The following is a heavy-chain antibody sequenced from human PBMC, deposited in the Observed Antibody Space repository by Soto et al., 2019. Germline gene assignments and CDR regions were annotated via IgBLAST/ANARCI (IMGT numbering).Heavy chain of an antibody. CDR1: EGTLRGYT. J-gene: IGHJ4*02. CDR2: ISHDGGTQ. Sequence: QVQLVESGGGVVQPGRSLRLSCEASEGTLRGYTMHWVRQAPGKGLEWVAAISHDGGTQYYADSVKGRFTVSRDNSKNTLYLQMLSLRREDTAVYFCARDGGGYNTFDFWGQGTLVTVSS. CDR3: ARDGGGYNTFDF. V-gene: IGHV3-30*04. D-gene: IGHD1-26*01.